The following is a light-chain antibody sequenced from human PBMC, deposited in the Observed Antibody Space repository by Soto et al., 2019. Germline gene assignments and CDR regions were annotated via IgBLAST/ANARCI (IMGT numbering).Light chain of an antibody. CDR3: XSYAGSDVFV. CDR1: SRDVGNYNY. Sequence: QSALTQPPSASGSPGQSVTISCTGTSRDVGNYNYVAWYQQHPGKAPKLMIYEVNKRPSGVPDRFSGSKAGNTASLTVFGLQPEDEADYYXXSYAGSDVFVFGSGTKLTVL. J-gene: IGLJ1*01. CDR2: EVN. V-gene: IGLV2-8*01.